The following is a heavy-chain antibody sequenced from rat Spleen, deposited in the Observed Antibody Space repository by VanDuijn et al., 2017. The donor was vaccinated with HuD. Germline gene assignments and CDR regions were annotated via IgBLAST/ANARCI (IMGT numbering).Heavy chain of an antibody. CDR3: ARHGYYDGYYPYFDY. D-gene: IGHD1-12*03. CDR1: GFTYSNYV. Sequence: EVQLVESGGGLVQPGRSLKLSCTASGFTYSNYVMAWVRQAPTKGLEWVATIGTGGGNTYYRDSVKGRFTISRNNAKSTLYLQVDSLRSEDTATYYCARHGYYDGYYPYFDYWGQGVMVTVSS. V-gene: IGHV5-25*01. CDR2: IGTGGGNT. J-gene: IGHJ2*01.